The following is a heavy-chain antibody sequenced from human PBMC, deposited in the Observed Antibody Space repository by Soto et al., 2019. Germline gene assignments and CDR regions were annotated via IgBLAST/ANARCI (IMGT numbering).Heavy chain of an antibody. J-gene: IGHJ4*02. V-gene: IGHV1-2*02. CDR3: GRGRSGQIVVFY. CDR1: GYTFTGHY. CDR2: IGPESGAT. Sequence: ASVKVSCPASGYTFTGHYIHCVRQAPEQGPEWMGEIGPESGATRYAQKFRGRVTMTRDTSITTVYMELKNLSPDDTAVYYCGRGRSGQIVVFYWGQGTPVTVSS. D-gene: IGHD1-26*01.